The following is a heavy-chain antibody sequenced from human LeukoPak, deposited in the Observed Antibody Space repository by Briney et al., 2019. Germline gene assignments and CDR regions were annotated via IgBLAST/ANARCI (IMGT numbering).Heavy chain of an antibody. CDR2: ISYDGSNK. J-gene: IGHJ5*02. V-gene: IGHV3-30*04. CDR1: GFTFSSYA. D-gene: IGHD5-12*01. CDR3: AGYSGYDGGGFDP. Sequence: PGGSLRLSCAASGFTFSSYAMHWVRQAPGKGLEWVAVISYDGSNKYYADSVKGRFTISRDNSKNTLYLQMNSLRAEDTAVYYCAGYSGYDGGGFDPWGQGTLVTVSS.